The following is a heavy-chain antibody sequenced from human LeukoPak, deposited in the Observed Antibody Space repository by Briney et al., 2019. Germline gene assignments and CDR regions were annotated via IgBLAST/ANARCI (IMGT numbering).Heavy chain of an antibody. CDR1: GFTFDDYG. V-gene: IGHV3-20*04. CDR2: INWNGGST. D-gene: IGHD5-24*01. CDR3: ARDLGYKDYVSAFDI. Sequence: PGGSLRLSCAASGFTFDDYGMSWVRQAPGKGLEWASGINWNGGSTGYADSVKGRFTISRDNAKNSLYLQMNSLRAEDTALYYCARDLGYKDYVSAFDIWGQGTMVTVSS. J-gene: IGHJ3*02.